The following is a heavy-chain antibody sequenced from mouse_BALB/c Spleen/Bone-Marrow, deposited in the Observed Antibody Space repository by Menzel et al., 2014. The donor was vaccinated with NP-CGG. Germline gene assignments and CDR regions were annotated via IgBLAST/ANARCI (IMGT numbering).Heavy chain of an antibody. J-gene: IGHJ4*01. CDR2: IRSKSNNYAT. CDR3: VREDVTFAMDY. V-gene: IGHV10-3*03. CDR1: GFTFNTYA. Sequence: VQLQQSGGGLVQPKGSLKLSCAASGFTFNTYAMHWVCQAPGKGLEWVARIRSKSNNYATYYADSVKDRFTISRDDSQSMLYLQMNNLKTEDTAMYYCVREDVTFAMDYWGQGTSVTVSS.